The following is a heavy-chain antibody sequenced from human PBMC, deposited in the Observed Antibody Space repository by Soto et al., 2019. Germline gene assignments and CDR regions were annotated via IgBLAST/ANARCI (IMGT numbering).Heavy chain of an antibody. J-gene: IGHJ4*02. CDR2: ISGSGGST. CDR3: AKDRGLGYCSGGSCYSALGY. CDR1: GFTFSSYA. Sequence: EVQLLESGGGLVQPGGSLRLSCAASGFTFSSYAMRWVRQAPGKGLEWVSAISGSGGSTYYADSVKGRFTISRDNSKNSLYLQMNSLRAEDTAVYYCAKDRGLGYCSGGSCYSALGYWGQGTLVTVSS. V-gene: IGHV3-23*01. D-gene: IGHD2-15*01.